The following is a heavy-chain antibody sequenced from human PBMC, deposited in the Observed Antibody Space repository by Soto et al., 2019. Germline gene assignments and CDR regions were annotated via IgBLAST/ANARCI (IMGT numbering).Heavy chain of an antibody. J-gene: IGHJ4*02. D-gene: IGHD3-10*01. V-gene: IGHV3-7*03. CDR2: INKDGSEK. Sequence: EVQLVESGGGLVQPGGSLRLSCSASGFTFSIFWMTWVRQAPGKGLEWVANINKDGSEKYYVDSVKGRFTISRDNAKNSLFLQLNSLRAEDTAVYYCAVGRHVDYCGQGTLVAVSS. CDR1: GFTFSIFW. CDR3: AVGRHVDY.